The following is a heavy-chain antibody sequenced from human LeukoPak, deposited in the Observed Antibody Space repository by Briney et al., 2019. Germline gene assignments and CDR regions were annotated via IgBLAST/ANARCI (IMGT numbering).Heavy chain of an antibody. CDR2: ISDSGAST. D-gene: IGHD3-3*01. CDR1: GFTFSSYA. V-gene: IGHV3-23*01. J-gene: IGHJ4*02. CDR3: AKGPQLGVRFADY. Sequence: GGSLRLSCAASGFTFSSYAMSWVREAPGKGLEWVSSISDSGASTYYADSVKGRFTISRDNSKNTLYLQMNSLRVEDTAVYYCAKGPQLGVRFADYWGQGTLVTVSS.